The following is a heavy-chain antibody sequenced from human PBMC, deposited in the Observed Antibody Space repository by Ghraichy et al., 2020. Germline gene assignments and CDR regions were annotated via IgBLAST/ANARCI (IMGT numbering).Heavy chain of an antibody. CDR1: GFTFSNSW. Sequence: GGSLRLSCAASGFTFSNSWMSWVRQAPGKGLEWVALIKSEIDGGTTDYVASVEGRFTISRDDSKNTLYLQMNSLKIEDTAVYYCSVGLGRTDLDNWGQGTLVTVSS. CDR2: IKSEIDGGTT. J-gene: IGHJ4*02. CDR3: SVGLGRTDLDN. V-gene: IGHV3-15*01. D-gene: IGHD1-1*01.